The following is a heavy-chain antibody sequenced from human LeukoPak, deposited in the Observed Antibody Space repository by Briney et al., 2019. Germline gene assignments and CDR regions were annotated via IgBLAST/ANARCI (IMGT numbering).Heavy chain of an antibody. CDR1: GGSFSGYY. V-gene: IGHV4-34*01. D-gene: IGHD3-3*01. Sequence: SETLSLTCAVYGGSFSGYYWSWIRQPPGKGLEWIGEINHSGSTNYNPSLKSRVTISVDTSKNQFSLKLSSVTAADTAVHYCATGSGYYYYYGMDVWGQGTTVTVSS. CDR2: INHSGST. J-gene: IGHJ6*02. CDR3: ATGSGYYYYYGMDV.